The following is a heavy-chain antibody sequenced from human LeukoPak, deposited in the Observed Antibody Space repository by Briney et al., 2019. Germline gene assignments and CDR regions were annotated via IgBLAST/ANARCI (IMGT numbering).Heavy chain of an antibody. D-gene: IGHD4-23*01. J-gene: IGHJ4*02. CDR1: GFTCTVAW. Sequence: GGSLKLSCTASGFTCTVAWMSWVRESPGEGLEWVGRIKSKTDAGSTDYAAPVKGRFTISWGDSKDTVYLQMTSLKTEDTAVYYCAAGCGKSDFDYWGQGTLVTVSS. CDR2: IKSKTDAGST. CDR3: AAGCGKSDFDY. V-gene: IGHV3-15*01.